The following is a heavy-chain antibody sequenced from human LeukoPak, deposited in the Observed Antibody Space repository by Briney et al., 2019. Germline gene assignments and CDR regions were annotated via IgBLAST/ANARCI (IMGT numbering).Heavy chain of an antibody. Sequence: PSETLSLTCSVSGDSITGHYLTWIRQPPGNGLEWIGCISHIGSTNYNPSLKSRVTISVDTSKNQFSLKLTSVTAADTALYYCARDRISINALDMWGRGTMVTVSS. CDR3: ARDRISINALDM. CDR1: GDSITGHY. CDR2: ISHIGST. V-gene: IGHV4-59*11. D-gene: IGHD1-14*01. J-gene: IGHJ3*02.